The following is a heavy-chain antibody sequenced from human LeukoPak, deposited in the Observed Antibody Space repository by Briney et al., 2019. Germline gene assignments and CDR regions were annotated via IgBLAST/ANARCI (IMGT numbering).Heavy chain of an antibody. V-gene: IGHV4-39*01. J-gene: IGHJ5*02. Sequence: SETLSLTCTVSGGSISSSSYYWGWIRQPPGKGLEWIGSIYYSAATYYNPSLKSRVSISVDTSKNQFSLKLSSVSAADTAVYYCARSSGYLFDPWGQGILVTVSS. CDR2: IYYSAAT. D-gene: IGHD3-22*01. CDR3: ARSSGYLFDP. CDR1: GGSISSSSYY.